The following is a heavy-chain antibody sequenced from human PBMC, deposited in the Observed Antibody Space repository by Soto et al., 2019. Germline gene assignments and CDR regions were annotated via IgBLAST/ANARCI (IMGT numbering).Heavy chain of an antibody. CDR2: ISYDGSNA. J-gene: IGHJ3*01. V-gene: IGHV3-30*04. CDR1: GFSFSTYA. CDR3: ARDGGGFGELLLNSYDAFEL. D-gene: IGHD3-10*01. Sequence: QEQLVESGGGVVQPGTSLRLSCTASGFSFSTYAMYWVRQAPGKGLEWVAIISYDGSNAQYADSVKGRFTVARDNSKNSLYLQMHSLTAEDTAVYYCARDGGGFGELLLNSYDAFELWGQGKLVTVSS.